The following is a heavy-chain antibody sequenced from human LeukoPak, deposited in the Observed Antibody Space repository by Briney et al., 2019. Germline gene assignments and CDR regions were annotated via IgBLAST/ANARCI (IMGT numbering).Heavy chain of an antibody. J-gene: IGHJ3*02. Sequence: PSETLSLTCAVYGGSFSGYYWSWIRQPPGKGLEWIGEINHSGSTNYNPSLKSRVTISVDTSKNQFSLKLSSVTAADTAVYYCARAPLTMDAFDIWGQGTMVTVSS. CDR2: INHSGST. V-gene: IGHV4-34*01. CDR1: GGSFSGYY. CDR3: ARAPLTMDAFDI. D-gene: IGHD3-10*01.